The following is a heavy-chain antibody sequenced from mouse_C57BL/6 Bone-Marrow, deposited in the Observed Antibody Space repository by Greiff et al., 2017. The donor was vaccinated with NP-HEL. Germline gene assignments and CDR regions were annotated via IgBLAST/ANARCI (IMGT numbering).Heavy chain of an antibody. V-gene: IGHV1-19*01. Sequence: VQLKESGPVLVKPGASVKMSCKASGYTFTDYYMNWVKQSHGKSLEWIGVINPYNGGTSYNQKFKGKATLTVDKSSSTAYMELNSLTSEDSAVYYCARDGSSHYFDYWGQGTTLTVSS. CDR3: ARDGSSHYFDY. CDR2: INPYNGGT. D-gene: IGHD1-1*01. J-gene: IGHJ2*01. CDR1: GYTFTDYY.